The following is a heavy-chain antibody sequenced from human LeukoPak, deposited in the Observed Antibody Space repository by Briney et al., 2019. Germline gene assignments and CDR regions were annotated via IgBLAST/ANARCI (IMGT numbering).Heavy chain of an antibody. CDR1: GFTFSDYY. Sequence: GGSLRLSCAASGFTFSDYYMSWIRQAPGKGLEWVSYISGSGSTIYYADSVKGRFTFSRDNAENSLYLQMNSLRAEDTAVYYCARTGSYYGIDYWGQGTLVTVSS. CDR2: ISGSGSTI. J-gene: IGHJ4*02. V-gene: IGHV3-11*04. CDR3: ARTGSYYGIDY. D-gene: IGHD1-26*01.